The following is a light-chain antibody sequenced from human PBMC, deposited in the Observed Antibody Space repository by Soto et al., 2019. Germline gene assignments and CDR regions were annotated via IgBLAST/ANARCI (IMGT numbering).Light chain of an antibody. J-gene: IGLJ3*02. CDR1: PSNIGSNT. CDR3: GSFTTSRIGV. CDR2: GDY. Sequence: QSVLTQPPSASGTPGQRVTISCSGSPSNIGSNTVSWYQQFSGSAPRLIMYGDYRRPSGVPDRFSGSKSGASASLAISGLQSEDEAEYFCGSFTTSRIGVFGGGTKLTVL. V-gene: IGLV1-44*01.